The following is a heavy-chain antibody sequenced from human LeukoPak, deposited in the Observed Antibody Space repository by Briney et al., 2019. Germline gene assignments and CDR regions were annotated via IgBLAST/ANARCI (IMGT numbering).Heavy chain of an antibody. V-gene: IGHV4-59*01. Sequence: SETLSLTCTVSGGALSSFYWSWIRQPPGKGLECIAYIHYSGSAGYNPSLKSRVTISLDTSKKQFSLKLSSVTAADTAVYSCARTRRGYTYGFSSRELLKAFDIWGQGTVVTVSS. CDR2: IHYSGSA. CDR3: ARTRRGYTYGFSSRELLKAFDI. D-gene: IGHD5-18*01. J-gene: IGHJ3*02. CDR1: GGALSSFY.